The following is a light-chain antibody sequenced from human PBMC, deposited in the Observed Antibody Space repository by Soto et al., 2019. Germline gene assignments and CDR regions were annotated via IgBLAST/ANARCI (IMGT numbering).Light chain of an antibody. Sequence: ELLMTQSPATLSASPGERAALSCRASQSVSRNVAWYQQKPGQAPRLLIYGASTRATGIPARFSGSGSGTEFTLIISSLQSEDFAVYYCQQYNNWPWTFGQGTKVEIK. CDR2: GAS. V-gene: IGKV3-15*01. CDR3: QQYNNWPWT. CDR1: QSVSRN. J-gene: IGKJ1*01.